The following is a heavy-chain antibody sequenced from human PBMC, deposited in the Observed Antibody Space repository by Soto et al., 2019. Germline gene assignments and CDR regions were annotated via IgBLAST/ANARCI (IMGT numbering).Heavy chain of an antibody. CDR1: GGTFNNYA. J-gene: IGHJ6*02. CDR2: IIPIFGTA. CDR3: AREGLVLVPTTVNSDYYYYAMDV. D-gene: IGHD2-2*01. Sequence: SVKVSCKASGGTFNNYAITWVRQAPGQGLEWMGGIIPIFGTANYAQKFQGRVTITADESTNTAYMELSSLRSEDTAVYYCAREGLVLVPTTVNSDYYYYAMDVWGQGTTVTVSS. V-gene: IGHV1-69*13.